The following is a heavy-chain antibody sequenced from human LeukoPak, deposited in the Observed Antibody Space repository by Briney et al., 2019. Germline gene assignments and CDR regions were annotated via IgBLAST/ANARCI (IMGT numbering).Heavy chain of an antibody. Sequence: PGGSLRLSCAASGFTFSDYYMSWIRQAPGKGLEWVSYISSSGSTIYYADSVKGRFTISRDNAKNSLYLQMNSLRAEDTAVYYCAKDVVPAAIEPYYFDYWGQGTLVTVSS. CDR2: ISSSGSTI. CDR3: AKDVVPAAIEPYYFDY. V-gene: IGHV3-11*01. CDR1: GFTFSDYY. J-gene: IGHJ4*02. D-gene: IGHD2-2*01.